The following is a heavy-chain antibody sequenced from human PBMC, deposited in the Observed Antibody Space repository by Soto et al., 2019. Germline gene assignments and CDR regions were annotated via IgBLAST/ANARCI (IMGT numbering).Heavy chain of an antibody. Sequence: PGGSLRLSCAASGFTFSNAWMNWVRQAPGKGLEWVGRIKSKTDGGTTDYAAPVKGRFTISRDDSKNTLYLQMNSLKTEDTAVYYCTTGRLYSYGAPAFYYYYGMDVWGQGTTVTVSS. CDR3: TTGRLYSYGAPAFYYYYGMDV. J-gene: IGHJ6*02. D-gene: IGHD5-18*01. CDR1: GFTFSNAW. V-gene: IGHV3-15*07. CDR2: IKSKTDGGTT.